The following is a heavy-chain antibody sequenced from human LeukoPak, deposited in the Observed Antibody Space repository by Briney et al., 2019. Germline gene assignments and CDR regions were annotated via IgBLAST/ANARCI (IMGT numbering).Heavy chain of an antibody. J-gene: IGHJ6*04. Sequence: SETLSLTCTVSGGSISSGGYYWSWIRQHPGKGREWIGYIYDRGSTYYNPSLKSRVTISVDTSKNQFSLKLSSVTAADTAVYYCASAVVVVAATQYYYYGMDVWGKGTTVTVSS. V-gene: IGHV4-31*03. CDR1: GGSISSGGYY. CDR3: ASAVVVVAATQYYYYGMDV. CDR2: IYDRGST. D-gene: IGHD2-15*01.